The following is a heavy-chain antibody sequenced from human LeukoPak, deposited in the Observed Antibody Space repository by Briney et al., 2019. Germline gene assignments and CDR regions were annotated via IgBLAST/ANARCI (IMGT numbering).Heavy chain of an antibody. CDR1: GFTVSRNY. J-gene: IGHJ6*03. Sequence: SGGSLNLPFAPSGFTVSRNYMSWFRKPPGKGLEWVQVIYSGGSTYYADSVKGRFTISRDNSKNTLYLQMNSLRAEDTAVYYCARDFNYGSGSNYYYYMDVWGKGTTVTVSS. V-gene: IGHV3-53*01. CDR2: IYSGGST. D-gene: IGHD3-10*01. CDR3: ARDFNYGSGSNYYYYMDV.